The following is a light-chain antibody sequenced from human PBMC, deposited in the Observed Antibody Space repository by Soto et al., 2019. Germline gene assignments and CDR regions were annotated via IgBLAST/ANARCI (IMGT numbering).Light chain of an antibody. CDR1: QSIRRN. CDR3: QQRSNWPVT. Sequence: EVVLTQSPAILSLSPGERATLSCRASQSIRRNLAWYQQKPGQAPRLLIYGASTRATGIPARFSGSGSGTDFTLTISSLEPEDFAVYYCQQRSNWPVTFGPGTKVDI. CDR2: GAS. V-gene: IGKV3-11*01. J-gene: IGKJ3*01.